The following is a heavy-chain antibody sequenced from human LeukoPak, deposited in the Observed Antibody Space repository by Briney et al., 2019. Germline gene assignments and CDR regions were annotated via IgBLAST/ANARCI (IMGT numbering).Heavy chain of an antibody. CDR3: ARVASSGSLYYYYYYMDV. V-gene: IGHV1-8*01. J-gene: IGHJ6*03. CDR2: MNPNSGNT. CDR1: GYTFTSYG. D-gene: IGHD6-19*01. Sequence: ASVKVSCKASGYTFTSYGINWVRQATGQGLEWMGWMNPNSGNTGYAQKFQGRVTMTRSTSISTAYMELSSLRSEDTAVYYCARVASSGSLYYYYYYMDVWCKGTTVTVSS.